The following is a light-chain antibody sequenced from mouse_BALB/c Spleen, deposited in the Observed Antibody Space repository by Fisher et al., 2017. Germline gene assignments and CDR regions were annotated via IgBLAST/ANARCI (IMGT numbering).Light chain of an antibody. CDR2: STS. Sequence: IVLTQSPAIMSASPGEKVTITCTASSSVSSSYLHWYQQKPGSSPKLWIYSTSNLAPGVPARFSGSGSGTSYSLTISSMEAEDAATYYCQQWSSNPLTFGAGTKLELK. CDR3: QQWSSNPLT. CDR1: SSVSSSY. J-gene: IGKJ5*01. V-gene: IGKV4-79*01.